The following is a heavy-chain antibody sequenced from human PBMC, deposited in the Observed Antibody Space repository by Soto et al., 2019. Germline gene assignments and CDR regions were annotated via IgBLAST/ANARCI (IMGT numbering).Heavy chain of an antibody. D-gene: IGHD1-26*01. CDR2: ISYDGSNK. CDR1: GFTFSSYA. CDR3: ARDRIVGAINWFDP. V-gene: IGHV3-30-3*01. Sequence: GGSLRLSCAASGFTFSSYAMHWVRQAPGKGLEWVAVISYDGSNKYYADSVKGRFTISRDNSKNTLYLQMNSLRAEDTAVYYCARDRIVGAINWFDPWGQGTLVTVSS. J-gene: IGHJ5*02.